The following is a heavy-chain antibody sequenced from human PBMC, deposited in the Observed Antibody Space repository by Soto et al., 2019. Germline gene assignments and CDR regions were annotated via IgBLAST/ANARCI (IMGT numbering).Heavy chain of an antibody. CDR2: INHSGST. CDR3: ARPTRQWLGLRYYYGMDV. CDR1: GGSFSGYY. V-gene: IGHV4-34*01. D-gene: IGHD6-19*01. Sequence: SETLSLTCAVYGGSFSGYYWSWIRQPPGRGLEWIGEINHSGSTNYNPSLKSRVNISVDTSKNQFSLKLSSVTAADTAVYYCARPTRQWLGLRYYYGMDVWGQGTTVTSP. J-gene: IGHJ6*02.